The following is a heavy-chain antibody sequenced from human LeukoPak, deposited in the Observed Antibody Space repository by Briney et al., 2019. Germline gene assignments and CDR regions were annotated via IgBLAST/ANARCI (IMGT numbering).Heavy chain of an antibody. CDR3: AGEVADGY. J-gene: IGHJ4*02. Sequence: ASETLSLTCSVSSVSITSYYWTWIRQPPGKGLEWIGYIYHSGNTKYNPSLKGRVTMSIDTSKNQFFLNVTSVTAADTAVYYCAGEVADGYWGQGTLVIVS. D-gene: IGHD2-21*01. CDR1: SVSITSYY. V-gene: IGHV4-59*01. CDR2: IYHSGNT.